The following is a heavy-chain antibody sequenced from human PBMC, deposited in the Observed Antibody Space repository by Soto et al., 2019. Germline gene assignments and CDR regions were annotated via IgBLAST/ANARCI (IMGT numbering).Heavy chain of an antibody. Sequence: EVQLLESGGGLVQPGGSLRLSCVASRFSFSSYEMSWVRQAAGKGLEWVSRVSLTGDRTNYAGSVKGRITVSRDNFKNTLYQEMDSLRPEDTDIYYCAMGGVYCTPTSCAIDSWGRGTPVTVSS. CDR2: VSLTGDRT. D-gene: IGHD2-8*01. J-gene: IGHJ4*02. CDR1: RFSFSSYE. CDR3: AMGGVYCTPTSCAIDS. V-gene: IGHV3-23*01.